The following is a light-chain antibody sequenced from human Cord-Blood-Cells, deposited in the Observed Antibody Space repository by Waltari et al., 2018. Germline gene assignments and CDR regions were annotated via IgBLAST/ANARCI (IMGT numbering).Light chain of an antibody. CDR2: QDS. J-gene: IGLJ2*01. CDR1: KLGDKY. Sequence: SYELTQPPSVSVSPGQTASITCSADKLGDKYACWYQQKPGQSPELVIYQDSKPPSGIPERFSGSNSGNTATLTISGTQAMDEADYYCQAWDSSTVVFGGGTKLTVL. V-gene: IGLV3-1*01. CDR3: QAWDSSTVV.